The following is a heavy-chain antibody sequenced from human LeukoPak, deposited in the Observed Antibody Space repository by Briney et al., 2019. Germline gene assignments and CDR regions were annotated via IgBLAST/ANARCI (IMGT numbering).Heavy chain of an antibody. V-gene: IGHV1-46*01. CDR1: GGTFSSYA. CDR2: INPSGGST. CDR3: AREKRRYCSGGSCYSLDY. J-gene: IGHJ4*02. D-gene: IGHD2-15*01. Sequence: ASVKVSCKASGGTFSSYAISWVRQAPGQGLEWMGIINPSGGSTSYAQKFQGRVTMTRDMSTSTVYMELSSLRSEDTAVYYCAREKRRYCSGGSCYSLDYWGQGTLVTVSS.